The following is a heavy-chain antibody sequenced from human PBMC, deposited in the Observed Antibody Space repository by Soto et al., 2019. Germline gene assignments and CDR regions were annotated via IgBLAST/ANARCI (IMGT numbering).Heavy chain of an antibody. CDR2: ISGSGGST. V-gene: IGHV3-23*01. J-gene: IGHJ6*02. CDR3: AKVVEDDFWSGYYTVSYHYYRMDV. Sequence: WGSLRLSCAASGFTFSSYAMSCVRQAPGKGLEWVSAISGSGGSTYYADSVKGRFTISRDNSKNTLYLQMNSLRAEDTAVYYCAKVVEDDFWSGYYTVSYHYYRMDVWGQGTTVTVSS. CDR1: GFTFSSYA. D-gene: IGHD3-3*01.